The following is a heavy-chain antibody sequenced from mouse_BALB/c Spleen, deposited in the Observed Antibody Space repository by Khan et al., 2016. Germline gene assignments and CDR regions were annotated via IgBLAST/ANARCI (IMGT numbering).Heavy chain of an antibody. V-gene: IGHV9-3-1*01. CDR1: GYTFTNYG. Sequence: QIQLVQSGPELKKPGETVKISCKASGYTFTNYGMNWVKQAPGKGLKWMGWINTYIGEPTYADDFKGRFAFSLETSASTAYLQINNLKKDDTATYFCANGGDYGGCTYWGQGTLVTVSA. CDR2: INTYIGEP. J-gene: IGHJ3*01. CDR3: ANGGDYGGCTY. D-gene: IGHD2-13*01.